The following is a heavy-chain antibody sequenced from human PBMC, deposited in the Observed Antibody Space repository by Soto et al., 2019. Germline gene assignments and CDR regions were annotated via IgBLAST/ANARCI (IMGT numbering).Heavy chain of an antibody. V-gene: IGHV4-38-2*01. CDR3: ARVSRSYGNYYYYGMDV. Sequence: SETLSLTCAVSSFSISSGYYWGWVRQPPGKGLEWIGSIYHSGTTNYSPSLKSRVTISIDTSKNQFSLTLRSVTAADAAVYYCARVSRSYGNYYYYGMDVWGQGTTVTVSS. D-gene: IGHD5-18*01. CDR2: IYHSGTT. J-gene: IGHJ6*02. CDR1: SFSISSGYY.